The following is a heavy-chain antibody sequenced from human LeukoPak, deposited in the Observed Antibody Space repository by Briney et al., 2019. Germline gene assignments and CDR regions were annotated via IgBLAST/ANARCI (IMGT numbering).Heavy chain of an antibody. CDR3: AGGEYYSYTNGYYLFDY. J-gene: IGHJ4*02. D-gene: IGHD3-22*01. CDR2: VSGSGAST. CDR1: GFTFSSYA. V-gene: IGHV3-23*01. Sequence: GGSLRLSCAASGFTFSSYAMSWVRQAPGKGLEWVSAVSGSGASTYYADSVKGRFTISRDNSKNTLYLQMNSLRAEDTAVYYCAGGEYYSYTNGYYLFDYWGQGTLVTVSS.